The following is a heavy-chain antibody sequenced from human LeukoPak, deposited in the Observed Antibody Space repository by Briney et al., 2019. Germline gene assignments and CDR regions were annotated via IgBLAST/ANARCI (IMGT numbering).Heavy chain of an antibody. Sequence: ASVRVSCKASGYTFTSYDINWVRQATGQGLEWMGWMNPNSGNTGYAQKFQGRVTMTRNTSISTAYMELSSLRSEDTAVYYCARPYYGSGSPRMDVWGQGTTVTVFS. CDR3: ARPYYGSGSPRMDV. J-gene: IGHJ6*02. CDR2: MNPNSGNT. CDR1: GYTFTSYD. V-gene: IGHV1-8*01. D-gene: IGHD3-10*01.